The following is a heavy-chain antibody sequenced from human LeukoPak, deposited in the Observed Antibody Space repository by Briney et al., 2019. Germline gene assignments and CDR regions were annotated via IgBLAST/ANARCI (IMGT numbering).Heavy chain of an antibody. V-gene: IGHV3-30*18. CDR3: AKAPYFTVVRGVISYYGMDV. Sequence: VGSLRLSCAASGFTFSSYGIHWARQAPGKGRGWVAVISYDGRNKYYADSWKGRFNISRDNSKHQLYMQMNSLRAEDTAVYYCAKAPYFTVVRGVISYYGMDVWGQGTTVTVSS. CDR1: GFTFSSYG. D-gene: IGHD3-10*01. J-gene: IGHJ6*02. CDR2: ISYDGRNK.